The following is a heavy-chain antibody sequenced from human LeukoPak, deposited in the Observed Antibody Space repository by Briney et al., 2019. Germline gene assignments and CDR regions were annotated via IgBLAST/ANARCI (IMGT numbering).Heavy chain of an antibody. V-gene: IGHV3-30-3*01. CDR1: GFTFSTYL. CDR2: IFPDGNTI. J-gene: IGHJ3*02. CDR3: TGEGGFNGAFDI. D-gene: IGHD2-8*01. Sequence: GGSLRLSCAASGFTFSTYLMHWVRQAPGKGLEWVAVIFPDGNTIHYADPVKGRLTISRDNSKTTLYLQMNSLRAEDTALYYCTGEGGFNGAFDIWGQGTMVTVSS.